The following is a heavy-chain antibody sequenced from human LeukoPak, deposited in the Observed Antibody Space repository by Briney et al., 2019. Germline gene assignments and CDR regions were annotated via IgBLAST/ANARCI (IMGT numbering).Heavy chain of an antibody. CDR1: GITSGSNA. Sequence: GESLRLSCVISGITSGSNAMTWIRQAPGKGLEWVSGISGRGDSRNYADSVKGRFTISRDNSKNTLYLQMNSLRAEDTAVYYCAKESTKDSNPRWGQGALVTVSS. V-gene: IGHV3-23*01. J-gene: IGHJ4*02. D-gene: IGHD4-11*01. CDR3: AKESTKDSNPR. CDR2: ISGRGDSR.